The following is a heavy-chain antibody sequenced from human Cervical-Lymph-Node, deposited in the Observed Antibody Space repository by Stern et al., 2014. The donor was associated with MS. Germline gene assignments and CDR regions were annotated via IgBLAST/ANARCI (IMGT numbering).Heavy chain of an antibody. CDR2: VYYSGPT. CDR1: GDSISSYTHY. J-gene: IGHJ4*02. V-gene: IGHV4-39*01. CDR3: AKHACTGAACPFDL. Sequence: VQLVESGPGLVKPSETLSLTCAVSGDSISSYTHYWAWIRQPPGKGLEWIGSVYYSGPTYYNPSLKSPFTISVDTSKNPFSLGLNSVTAADTAVYYCAKHACTGAACPFDLWGQGTLVTVSS. D-gene: IGHD2-8*02.